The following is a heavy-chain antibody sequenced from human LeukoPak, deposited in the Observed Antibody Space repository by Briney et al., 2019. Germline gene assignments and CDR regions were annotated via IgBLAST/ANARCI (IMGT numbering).Heavy chain of an antibody. V-gene: IGHV4-61*02. D-gene: IGHD3-22*01. CDR3: ARETVADYYDSSGYYPS. Sequence: PSETLSLTCTVSGGSISSGSYYWSWIRQPAGKGLEWIGRIYTSGSTNYNPSIKSRVTISVDTSKNQSSLKLSSVTAADTAVYYCARETVADYYDSSGYYPSLGQGTLVTVSS. J-gene: IGHJ5*02. CDR1: GGSISSGSYY. CDR2: IYTSGST.